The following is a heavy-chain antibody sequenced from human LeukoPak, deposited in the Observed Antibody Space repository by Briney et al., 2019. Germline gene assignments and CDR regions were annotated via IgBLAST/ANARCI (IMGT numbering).Heavy chain of an antibody. CDR1: EFNVSNSY. Sequence: SGGSLRLSCAASEFNVSNSYMGWVRQAPGKGLEWVSIINNRGNTNHADSVKGRFAISRSKSKNSLFLQMNSLRAEDTAVYYCASAYCCGSGNYDYWGHGTLVTVSS. CDR2: INNRGNT. D-gene: IGHD3-10*01. CDR3: ASAYCCGSGNYDY. J-gene: IGHJ4*01. V-gene: IGHV3-66*01.